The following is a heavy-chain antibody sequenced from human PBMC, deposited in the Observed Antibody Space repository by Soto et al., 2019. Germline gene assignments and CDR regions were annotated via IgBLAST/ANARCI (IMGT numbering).Heavy chain of an antibody. V-gene: IGHV3-23*01. D-gene: IGHD5-12*01. Sequence: EVQLLESGGGLVQPGGSLRLTCAASGFTFSSYAMSWVRQAPGKGLEWVSIVSGSGGSTYYADSVKGRFTISRDNSKNTLYLKVNSLRAEDTAVYYCAKVRDGYTDYWGQGTLLTVSS. CDR1: GFTFSSYA. CDR3: AKVRDGYTDY. J-gene: IGHJ4*02. CDR2: VSGSGGST.